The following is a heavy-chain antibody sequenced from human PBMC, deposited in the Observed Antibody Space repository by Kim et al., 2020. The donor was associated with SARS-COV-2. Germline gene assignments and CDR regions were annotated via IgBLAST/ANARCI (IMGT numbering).Heavy chain of an antibody. CDR3: ASQGYCSSTSCYEGDWFDP. CDR2: MNPNSGNT. D-gene: IGHD2-2*01. V-gene: IGHV1-8*01. CDR1: GYTFTSYD. Sequence: ASVKVSCKASGYTFTSYDINWVRQATGQGLEWMGWMNPNSGNTGYAQKFQGRVTMTRNTSISTAYMELSSLRSEDTAVYYCASQGYCSSTSCYEGDWFDPWGQGTLVTVSS. J-gene: IGHJ5*02.